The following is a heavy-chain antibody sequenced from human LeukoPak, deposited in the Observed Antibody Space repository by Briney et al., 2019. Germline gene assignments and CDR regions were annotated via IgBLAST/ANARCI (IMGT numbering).Heavy chain of an antibody. Sequence: SETLYLTCTVSGGSISSGGYYWSWIRQHPGKGLEWIGYIYYSGSTYYNPSLKSRVTISVDTSKNQFSLKLSSVTAADTAVYYCARWATIFGVVIEGYGMDVWGQGTTVTVSS. CDR1: GGSISSGGYY. J-gene: IGHJ6*02. CDR2: IYYSGST. V-gene: IGHV4-31*03. CDR3: ARWATIFGVVIEGYGMDV. D-gene: IGHD3-3*01.